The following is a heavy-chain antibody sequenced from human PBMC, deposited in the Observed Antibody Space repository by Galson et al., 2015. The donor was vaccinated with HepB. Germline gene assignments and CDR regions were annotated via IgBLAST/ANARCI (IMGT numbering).Heavy chain of an antibody. CDR3: ATNPRTQLLRTYYYYGMDV. Sequence: LLLFCAASGFSFSSYAMHRVRQAPREGLEWVAAISSDGSNKYYADYAKGRFTITRDNSNNTMYQQMNNMRADETTVYYCATNPRTQLLRTYYYYGMDVWGQGTTVTVSS. V-gene: IGHV3-30*04. D-gene: IGHD6-6*01. CDR2: ISSDGSNK. J-gene: IGHJ6*02. CDR1: GFSFSSYA.